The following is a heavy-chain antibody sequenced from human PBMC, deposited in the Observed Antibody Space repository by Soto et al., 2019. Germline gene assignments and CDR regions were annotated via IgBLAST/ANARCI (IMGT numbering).Heavy chain of an antibody. CDR2: IIAIFGTT. V-gene: IGHV1-69*06. D-gene: IGHD4-17*01. CDR3: ARALPPSYGDPSTYFDY. J-gene: IGHJ4*02. Sequence: SVKVSCKASGGTFSSYAISCVRQAPGQGLEWMGGIIAIFGTTNYAQKFQGRVTMTADKSTSTAYMELRSLRSEDTAVYYCARALPPSYGDPSTYFDYWGQGTLVTSPQ. CDR1: GGTFSSYA.